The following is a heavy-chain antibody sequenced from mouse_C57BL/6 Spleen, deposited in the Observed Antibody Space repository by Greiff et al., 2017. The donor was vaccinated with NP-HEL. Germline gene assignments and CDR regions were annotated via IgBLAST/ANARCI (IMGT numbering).Heavy chain of an antibody. D-gene: IGHD2-4*01. CDR3: ARTTTIYFDY. CDR2: ISSGSSTI. Sequence: DVKLVESGGGLVKPGGSLKLSCAASGFTFSDYGMHWVRQAPEKGLEWVAYISSGSSTIYYADTVKGRFTISRDNAKNTLFLQMTSLRSEDTAMYYCARTTTIYFDYWGQGTTLTVSS. J-gene: IGHJ2*01. CDR1: GFTFSDYG. V-gene: IGHV5-17*01.